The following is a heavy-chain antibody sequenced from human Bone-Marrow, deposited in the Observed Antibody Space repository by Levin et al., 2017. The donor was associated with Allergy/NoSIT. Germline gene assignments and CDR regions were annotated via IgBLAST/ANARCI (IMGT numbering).Heavy chain of an antibody. J-gene: IGHJ4*02. D-gene: IGHD3-10*01. CDR1: GYTLTELS. CDR2: FHSEAGET. Sequence: ASVKVSCKVSGYTLTELSMHWLRQAPGKGLEWMGGFHSEAGETVYAQRFQGRVTMTEDTSTDTGYIEVSSLRSEDTAMYYCATLSGGYFGSGSPTYFFEYWGQGTLVTVSS. CDR3: ATLSGGYFGSGSPTYFFEY. V-gene: IGHV1-24*01.